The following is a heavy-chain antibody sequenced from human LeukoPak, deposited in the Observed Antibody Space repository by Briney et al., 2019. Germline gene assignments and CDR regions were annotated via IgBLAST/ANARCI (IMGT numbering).Heavy chain of an antibody. CDR2: ISGSSTTI. CDR3: ARGSYDIDY. V-gene: IGHV3-48*01. CDR1: GFTFSSYS. J-gene: IGHJ4*02. Sequence: GFLRLSCAASGFTFSSYSMNWVRQAPGKGLEWVSYISGSSTTIYNADSVKGRFTISRDNAKDSLYLQMNSLRVEDTAVYYCARGSYDIDYWGQGTLVTVSS. D-gene: IGHD1-26*01.